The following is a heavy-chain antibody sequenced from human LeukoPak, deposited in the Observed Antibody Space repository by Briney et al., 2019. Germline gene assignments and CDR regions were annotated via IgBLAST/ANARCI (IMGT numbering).Heavy chain of an antibody. CDR3: ARRPVSSLYYFDY. Sequence: GGSLRLSCAASGFTFSSYAMDWVRQAPGKGLEHVSGISSNGGNTYYANSVKGRFTISRDNSKNTLYLQMGSLRAEDMAVYYCARRPVSSLYYFDYWGQGTLVTVSS. J-gene: IGHJ4*02. CDR2: ISSNGGNT. CDR1: GFTFSSYA. V-gene: IGHV3-64*01. D-gene: IGHD2/OR15-2a*01.